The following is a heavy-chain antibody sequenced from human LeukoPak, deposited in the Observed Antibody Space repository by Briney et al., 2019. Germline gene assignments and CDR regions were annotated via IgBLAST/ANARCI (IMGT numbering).Heavy chain of an antibody. J-gene: IGHJ6*03. Sequence: SETLSLTCTVSGGSISSSSYYWGWIRQPPGKGLEWIGSIYYSGSTNYNPSLKSRVTISVDTSKNQFSLKLSSVTAADTAVYYCAMERQIAAADLYYMDVWGKGTTVTVSS. V-gene: IGHV4-39*07. CDR2: IYYSGST. CDR3: AMERQIAAADLYYMDV. D-gene: IGHD6-13*01. CDR1: GGSISSSSYY.